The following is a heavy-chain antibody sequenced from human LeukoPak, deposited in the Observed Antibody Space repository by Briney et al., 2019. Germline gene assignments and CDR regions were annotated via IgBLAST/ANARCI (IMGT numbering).Heavy chain of an antibody. CDR3: ARLLRNIAAAVYYFDY. J-gene: IGHJ4*02. V-gene: IGHV5-51*01. Sequence: GESLKISCKGSGYNFTSYWIGWVRQMPGKGLEWMGIIYPGDSDTRYSPSFQGQVTISADKSISTAYLQWSSLKASDTAMYYCARLLRNIAAAVYYFDYWGQGTLVTVSS. CDR2: IYPGDSDT. CDR1: GYNFTSYW. D-gene: IGHD6-13*01.